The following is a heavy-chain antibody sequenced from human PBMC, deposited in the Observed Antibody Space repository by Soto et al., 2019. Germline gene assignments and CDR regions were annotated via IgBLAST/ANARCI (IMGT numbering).Heavy chain of an antibody. CDR1: GYIFTTYG. J-gene: IGHJ3*02. CDR3: ARDLQFYSDSSGYRDVFDI. Sequence: QVQLVQSGTEVKKPGASVKVSCKASGYIFTTYGISWVRQAPGQGLEWMGWISANNGNTYYAQKFQGRVTMNTDTPTRTIYMELRSLRSDDTAVYYCARDLQFYSDSSGYRDVFDIWGQGTKVTDSS. CDR2: ISANNGNT. V-gene: IGHV1-18*01. D-gene: IGHD3-22*01.